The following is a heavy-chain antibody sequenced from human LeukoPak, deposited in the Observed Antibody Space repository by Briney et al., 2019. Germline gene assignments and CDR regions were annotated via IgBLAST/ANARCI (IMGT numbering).Heavy chain of an antibody. D-gene: IGHD6-13*01. CDR3: AREVVAAAGTVDY. J-gene: IGHJ4*02. Sequence: SETLSLTCAVSGDSISNYYWSWIRQPPGKGLEWIGYIYYSGSTNYNPSLKSRVTISVDTSKNQFSLKLSSVTAADTAVYYCAREVVAAAGTVDYWGQGTLVIVSS. V-gene: IGHV4-59*01. CDR1: GDSISNYY. CDR2: IYYSGST.